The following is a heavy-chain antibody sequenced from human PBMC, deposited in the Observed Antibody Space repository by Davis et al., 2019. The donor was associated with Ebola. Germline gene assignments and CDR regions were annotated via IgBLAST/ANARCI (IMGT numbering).Heavy chain of an antibody. Sequence: PGGSLRLSCAASGFRFSSYGLLWVRQAPGKGLEWVAVVIYDGSNQYYADSVKGRFTISRDNSKNTSYLQMNSLRPEDTAVYYCAKDHQYGDFDWGQGTLVTVSS. CDR3: AKDHQYGDFD. J-gene: IGHJ4*02. D-gene: IGHD4-17*01. CDR2: VIYDGSNQ. CDR1: GFRFSSYG. V-gene: IGHV3-30*18.